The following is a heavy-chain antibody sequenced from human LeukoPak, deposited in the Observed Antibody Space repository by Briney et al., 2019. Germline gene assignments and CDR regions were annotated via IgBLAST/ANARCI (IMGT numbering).Heavy chain of an antibody. V-gene: IGHV1-46*01. CDR2: INPSGGST. J-gene: IGHJ4*02. CDR3: AREAPLSSSWYY. D-gene: IGHD6-13*01. Sequence: ASVKVSCKASGYTFTSYYMHWVRQAPGQGLEWMGIINPSGGSTNYAQKFQGRVTITADESTSTACMELSSLRSEDTAVYYCAREAPLSSSWYYWGQGTLVTVSS. CDR1: GYTFTSYY.